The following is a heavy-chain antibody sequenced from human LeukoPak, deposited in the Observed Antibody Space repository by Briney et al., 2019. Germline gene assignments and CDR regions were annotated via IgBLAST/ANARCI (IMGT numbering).Heavy chain of an antibody. V-gene: IGHV3-33*01. CDR2: IWNDGSYK. CDR3: ARDLWQQMIQGYDY. CDR1: GFTFTTYG. D-gene: IGHD6-13*01. Sequence: GGSLRLSCAASGFTFTTYGIHWVRQAPGKGREWVAVIWNDGSYKHYADSVKGRFTISRDDSKNTIYLQMNSLRAEDTAVYYCARDLWQQMIQGYDYWGQGTLVTVSS. J-gene: IGHJ4*02.